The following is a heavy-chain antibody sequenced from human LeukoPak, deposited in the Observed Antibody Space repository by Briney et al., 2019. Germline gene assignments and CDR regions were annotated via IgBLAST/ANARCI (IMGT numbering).Heavy chain of an antibody. D-gene: IGHD2-15*01. CDR1: GFTFSSYS. Sequence: GGSLRLSCAASGFTFSSYSMHWVRQAPGKGLEWVSSISSSNTYTYYADSVKGRFTISRDNAKNSLYLQMNSLRADDTAVYYCARVWGVVVVTASFDLWGRGTLVTVSS. V-gene: IGHV3-21*01. CDR3: ARVWGVVVVTASFDL. CDR2: ISSSNTYT. J-gene: IGHJ2*01.